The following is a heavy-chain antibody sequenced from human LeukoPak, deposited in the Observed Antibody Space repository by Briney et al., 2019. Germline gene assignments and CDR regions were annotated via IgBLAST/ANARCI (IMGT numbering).Heavy chain of an antibody. CDR3: ARGGSPYGMDV. D-gene: IGHD3-10*01. V-gene: IGHV3-48*03. CDR2: TSSSGSTI. J-gene: IGHJ6*02. Sequence: GGSLRLPCVASGFPFGNYAMNWVRQAPGKGLEWISYTSSSGSTIYYADSVRGRFTVSRDNAKKSMYLQMNSLSAEDTAIYYCARGGSPYGMDVWGPGATVTVSS. CDR1: GFPFGNYA.